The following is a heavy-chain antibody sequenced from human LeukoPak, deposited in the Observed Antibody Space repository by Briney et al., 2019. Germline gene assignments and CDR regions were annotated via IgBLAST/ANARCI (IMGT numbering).Heavy chain of an antibody. CDR3: AHRTSYYYDSSGYYYDY. CDR2: NSSNDDK. J-gene: IGHJ4*02. D-gene: IGHD3-22*01. V-gene: IGHV2-5*01. Sequence: SGPTLANPTETLTLTFTFSGFSLSTHGPGVGWIRQPPVKALEWLALNSSNDDKRYSPSLKSRLTITQDTSKFQVVLTMATVDPVDTATYYCAHRTSYYYDSSGYYYDYWGQGTLVTVSS. CDR1: GFSLSTHGPG.